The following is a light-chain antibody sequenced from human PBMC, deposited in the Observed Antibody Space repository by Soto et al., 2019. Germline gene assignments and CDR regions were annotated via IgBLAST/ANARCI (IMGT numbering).Light chain of an antibody. CDR3: QQYNNWPPLT. CDR1: QSVSSN. J-gene: IGKJ4*01. CDR2: GAS. Sequence: EIVMTQSPATLSVSPGERATLSCRASQSVSSNLAWYQQKPGQAPRPRIYGASTRATSIQPRFSGSGSGTEVTLTTSSLQSEDFVVYYCQQYNNWPPLTFGGGTKVEIK. V-gene: IGKV3-15*01.